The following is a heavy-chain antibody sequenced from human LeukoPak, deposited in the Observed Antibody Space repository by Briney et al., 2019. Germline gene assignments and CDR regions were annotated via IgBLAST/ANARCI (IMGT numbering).Heavy chain of an antibody. CDR2: IYTSGST. J-gene: IGHJ4*02. V-gene: IGHV4-4*07. Sequence: PSETLSLTCTVSGGSISSYYWSWIRQPAGKGLEWIGRIYTSGSTNYNPSLKSRVTMSVDTSKNQFSLKLSSVTAADTAVYYCARDRVWRSYDTSGYVDYWGQGTLVTVSS. D-gene: IGHD3-22*01. CDR3: ARDRVWRSYDTSGYVDY. CDR1: GGSISSYY.